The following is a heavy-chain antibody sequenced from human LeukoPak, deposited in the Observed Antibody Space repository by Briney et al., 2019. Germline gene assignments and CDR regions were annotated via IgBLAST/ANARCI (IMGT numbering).Heavy chain of an antibody. CDR1: GGTFSSYA. D-gene: IGHD2-2*01. CDR3: ARESPIVVVPAVIEYYYYYGMDV. Sequence: SVKVSCKASGGTFSSYAISWVRQAPGQGLEWMGGIIPIFGTANYAQKFQGRVTITADESTSTAYMELSSLRSEDTAVYYCARESPIVVVPAVIEYYYYYGMDVWGKGTTVTVSS. V-gene: IGHV1-69*13. CDR2: IIPIFGTA. J-gene: IGHJ6*04.